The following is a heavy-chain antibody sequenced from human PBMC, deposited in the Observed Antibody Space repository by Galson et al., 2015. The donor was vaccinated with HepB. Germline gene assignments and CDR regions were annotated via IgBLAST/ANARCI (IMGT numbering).Heavy chain of an antibody. CDR3: AKNPDCSSTSCYMDY. J-gene: IGHJ4*02. V-gene: IGHV3-23*01. D-gene: IGHD2-2*02. CDR2: ISGSGGST. CDR1: GFTFSSYA. Sequence: CAASGFTFSSYAMSWVRQAPGKGLEWVSAISGSGGSTYYADSVKGRFTISRDNSKNTLYLQMNSLRAEDTAVYYCAKNPDCSSTSCYMDYWGQGTLVTVSS.